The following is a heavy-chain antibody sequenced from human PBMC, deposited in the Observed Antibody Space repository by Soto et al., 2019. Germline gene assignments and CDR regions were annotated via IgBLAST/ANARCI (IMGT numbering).Heavy chain of an antibody. J-gene: IGHJ4*02. D-gene: IGHD2-2*01. CDR2: INAGNGNT. V-gene: IGHV1-3*01. CDR1: GYTFTSYA. CDR3: ARSLLPAAPLPLEYFDY. Sequence: SSVKVSCKASGYTFTSYAMHWVRQAPGQRLEWMGWINAGNGNTKYSQKFQGRVTITRDTSASTAYMELSSLRSEDTAVYYCARSLLPAAPLPLEYFDYWGQGTLVTVSS.